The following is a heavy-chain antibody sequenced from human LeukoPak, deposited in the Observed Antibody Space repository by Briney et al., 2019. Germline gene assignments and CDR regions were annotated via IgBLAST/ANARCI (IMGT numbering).Heavy chain of an antibody. CDR3: AKGLPLWFGESGLDY. Sequence: PGGSPRLSCAASGFTFDDYAMHWVRQAPGKGLEWVSLISGDGGSTYYADSVKGRFTISRDNSKNSLYLQMNSLRTEDTALYYCAKGLPLWFGESGLDYWGQGTLVTVSS. D-gene: IGHD3-10*01. CDR2: ISGDGGST. CDR1: GFTFDDYA. J-gene: IGHJ4*02. V-gene: IGHV3-43*02.